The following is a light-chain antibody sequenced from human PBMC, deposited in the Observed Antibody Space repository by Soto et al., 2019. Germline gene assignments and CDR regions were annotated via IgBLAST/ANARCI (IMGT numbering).Light chain of an antibody. Sequence: QSVLTQPASVSGSPGQSITISCTGTSGDIGGYNYVSWYQQYPGKAPKLMIYDVTSRPSGVSNRFSGSKSGNTASLTISGLQTEDEADYYCGSYTASSTSRVFGGGTKVTVL. CDR1: SGDIGGYNY. V-gene: IGLV2-14*01. J-gene: IGLJ2*01. CDR3: GSYTASSTSRV. CDR2: DVT.